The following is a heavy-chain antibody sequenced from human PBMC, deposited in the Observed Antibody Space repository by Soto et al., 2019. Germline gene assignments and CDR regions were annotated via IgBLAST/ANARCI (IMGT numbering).Heavy chain of an antibody. V-gene: IGHV3-30*18. J-gene: IGHJ4*02. CDR1: GFTFSTYD. CDR3: AKETYSYGYRYFDY. CDR2: ISYDGSNK. D-gene: IGHD5-18*01. Sequence: QVQLVESGGGVVQPGRSLRLSCAASGFTFSTYDMHWVRQAPGKGLEWVAVISYDGSNKYYADSVKGRFTISRDNSKNTLYLQMNSMRAEDTAVYYCAKETYSYGYRYFDYWGQGTLVTVSS.